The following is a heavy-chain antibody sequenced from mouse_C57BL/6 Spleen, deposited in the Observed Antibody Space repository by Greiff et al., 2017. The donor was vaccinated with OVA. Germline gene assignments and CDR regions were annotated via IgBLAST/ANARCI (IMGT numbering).Heavy chain of an antibody. J-gene: IGHJ2*01. CDR2: INPSNGGT. D-gene: IGHD1-1*01. CDR3: AHYYGSSSYYFDY. V-gene: IGHV1-53*01. CDR1: GYTFTSYW. Sequence: QVHVKQPGTELVKPGASVKLSCKASGYTFTSYWMHWVKQRPGQGLEWIGNINPSNGGTNYNEKFKSKATLTVDKSSSTAYMQLSSLTSEDSAVYYCAHYYGSSSYYFDYWGQGTTLTVSS.